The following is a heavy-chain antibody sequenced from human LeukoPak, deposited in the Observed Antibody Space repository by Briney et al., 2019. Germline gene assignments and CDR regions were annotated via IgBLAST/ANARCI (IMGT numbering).Heavy chain of an antibody. Sequence: ETLSLTCTVSGGSISSYYWSWIRQPPGKGLEWMGYIYYSGSTNYNPSLKRRVTISVDTSKNQFSLKLSSVTAADTAVYYCARAKVRGVTYAPFDYWGQGTLVTVSS. V-gene: IGHV4-59*01. CDR2: IYYSGST. D-gene: IGHD3-10*01. CDR3: ARAKVRGVTYAPFDY. CDR1: GGSISSYY. J-gene: IGHJ4*02.